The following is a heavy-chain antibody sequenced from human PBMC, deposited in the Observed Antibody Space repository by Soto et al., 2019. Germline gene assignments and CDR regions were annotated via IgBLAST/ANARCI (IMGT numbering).Heavy chain of an antibody. D-gene: IGHD2-2*01. CDR3: ARARGTSLNDAFDI. V-gene: IGHV3-21*01. CDR1: GFTFSSYS. Sequence: PGGSLRLSCAASGFTFSSYSMNWVRQAPGKGLEWVSSISSSSSYIYYADSVKGRFTISRDNAKNSLYLQMNSLRAEDTVVYYCARARGTSLNDAFDIWGQGTMVTDSS. J-gene: IGHJ3*02. CDR2: ISSSSSYI.